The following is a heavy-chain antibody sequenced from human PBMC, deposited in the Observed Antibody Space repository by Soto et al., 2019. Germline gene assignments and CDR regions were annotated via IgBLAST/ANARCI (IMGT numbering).Heavy chain of an antibody. CDR3: ARIDISTNWGGS. CDR2: INPSDSST. D-gene: IGHD7-27*01. CDR1: GYTFTNYY. Sequence: QVQLVQSGAEVKKPGASVKVSCKASGYTFTNYYMHWVRQAPGQGLAWMGVINPSDSSTNYAQRFQGRVTMTRDTSTTTVYMELSSLRSDDTAIYYCARIDISTNWGGSWGQGTLVTVSS. V-gene: IGHV1-46*01. J-gene: IGHJ4*02.